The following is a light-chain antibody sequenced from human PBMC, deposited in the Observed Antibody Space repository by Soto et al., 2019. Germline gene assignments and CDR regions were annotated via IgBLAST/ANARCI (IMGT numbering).Light chain of an antibody. CDR2: DAS. CDR3: QQRTNWPLT. J-gene: IGKJ4*01. V-gene: IGKV3-11*01. Sequence: EIVLTQSPATLSLSPGERATLSCRASQSVSSYLAWYQQKPGQAPRLLIYDASSRATGIPARFSGSGSGTDFSLTITSLEPEDFAVYYCQQRTNWPLTFGGGTKLEIK. CDR1: QSVSSY.